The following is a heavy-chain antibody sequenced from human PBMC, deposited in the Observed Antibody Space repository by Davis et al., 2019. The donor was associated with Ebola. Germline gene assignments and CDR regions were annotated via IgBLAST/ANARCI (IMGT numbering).Heavy chain of an antibody. CDR2: IYTSGAT. J-gene: IGHJ4*02. CDR3: AKIRFFPGYYFDY. V-gene: IGHV3-53*01. CDR1: DFTVSNNY. Sequence: GGSLRLSCAASDFTVSNNYMNWVRQAPGKGLEWVSVIYTSGATYYADSVRGRFTISRDNSKNTLYLQMNSLRAEDTAVYYCAKIRFFPGYYFDYWGQGTLVTVSS. D-gene: IGHD3-3*01.